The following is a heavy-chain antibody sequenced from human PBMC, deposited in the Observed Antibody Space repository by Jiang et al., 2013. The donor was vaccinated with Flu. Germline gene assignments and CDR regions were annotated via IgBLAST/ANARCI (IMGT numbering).Heavy chain of an antibody. Sequence: GFSLSTPGVGVAWIRQPPGKALRGLQSFFGMMISATAPSLKSRLTITKDTSKNQVVLTMTSMDPVDTGTYFCAHAVAAAPVGYGMDVWGQGTTVTVSS. D-gene: IGHD2-15*01. J-gene: IGHJ6*02. V-gene: IGHV2-5*01. CDR2: FFGMMI. CDR1: GFSLSTPGVG. CDR3: AHAVAAAPVGYGMDV.